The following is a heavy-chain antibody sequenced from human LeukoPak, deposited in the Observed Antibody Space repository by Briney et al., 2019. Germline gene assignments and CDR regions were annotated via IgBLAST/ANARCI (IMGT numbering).Heavy chain of an antibody. CDR3: ARALGLAKDYFDS. Sequence: SETLSLTCTVSGDSISSGRYYWNWIRQPAGKGLECIGQIFSRGSDYYDPSLKSRVTMSVATSNHQMSLRLNSVTGADTAVYYCARALGLAKDYFDSWGQGTLVTAPS. D-gene: IGHD2-21*01. J-gene: IGHJ4*02. CDR2: IFSRGSD. CDR1: GDSISSGRYY. V-gene: IGHV4-61*09.